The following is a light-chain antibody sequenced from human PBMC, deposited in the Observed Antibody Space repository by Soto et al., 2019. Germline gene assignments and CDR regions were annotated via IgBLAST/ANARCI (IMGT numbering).Light chain of an antibody. CDR2: GAS. CDR1: QNVDSNY. J-gene: IGKJ1*01. CDR3: HPYSSLSWT. V-gene: IGKV3-20*01. Sequence: GRATRRGRVSQNVDSNYLAWYQQKPGQAPRIIIFGASGRSSCIPDRFIRSGSGASFSLIIRSSEPAYSPLYYCHPYSSLSWTFRQGTKVDI.